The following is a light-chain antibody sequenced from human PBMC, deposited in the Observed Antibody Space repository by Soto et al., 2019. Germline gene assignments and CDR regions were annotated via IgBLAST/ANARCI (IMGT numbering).Light chain of an antibody. CDR2: EIG. J-gene: IGLJ1*01. CDR1: TGDIGGFNF. Sequence: QSARIQPASVSGPPGHPIPFPALETTGDIGGFNFVSWYQQHPGKAPQLMIHEIGNRPSGVSNRFSASKSGNTASLTISGLQPEDEADYYCASYTSASTLVFGTGTKLTVL. CDR3: ASYTSASTLV. V-gene: IGLV2-14*01.